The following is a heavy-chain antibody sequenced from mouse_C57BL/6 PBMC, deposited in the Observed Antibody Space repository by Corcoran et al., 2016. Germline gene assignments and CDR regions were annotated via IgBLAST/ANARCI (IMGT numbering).Heavy chain of an antibody. D-gene: IGHD2-5*01. CDR3: AGYSNFAY. V-gene: IGHV9-3*01. CDR1: GYTFTTYG. Sequence: QIQLVQSGPELKKPGETVKISCKASGYTFTTYGMSWVKQAPGKGLKWMGWINTYSGVPTYADDFKGRFAFSLETSASTAYLQINNLKNGDTATYFCAGYSNFAYWGQGTLVTVSA. J-gene: IGHJ3*01. CDR2: INTYSGVP.